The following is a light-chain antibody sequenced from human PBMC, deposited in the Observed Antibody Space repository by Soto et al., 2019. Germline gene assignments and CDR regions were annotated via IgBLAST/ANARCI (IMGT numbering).Light chain of an antibody. CDR2: AAS. J-gene: IGKJ2*01. V-gene: IGKV1-39*01. CDR1: QSINIY. CDR3: QQSYRSPYT. Sequence: IQLTQSPSSLSASVGDRVTLTCRASQSINIYLNWYQQKPGQAPTLLIYAASSLQSGVPSRFSGGGSRTEFTLTISSLQTEDFATYYCQQSYRSPYTFGQGTKLEI.